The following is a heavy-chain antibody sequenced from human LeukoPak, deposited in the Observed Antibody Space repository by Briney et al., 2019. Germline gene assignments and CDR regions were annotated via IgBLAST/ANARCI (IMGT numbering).Heavy chain of an antibody. J-gene: IGHJ4*02. D-gene: IGHD2-8*01. CDR1: GGSISNTNW. CDR2: ISLSGLT. CDR3: SRENGAFSPFGY. Sequence: PSETLSLTCGVSGGSISNTNWWSWVRQPPGQGPEWIGEISLSGLTNYNQSLKSRVTVSLDKSKNHLSLNLTSVTAADTAVYYCSRENGAFSPFGYWGQGTLVTVPS. V-gene: IGHV4-4*02.